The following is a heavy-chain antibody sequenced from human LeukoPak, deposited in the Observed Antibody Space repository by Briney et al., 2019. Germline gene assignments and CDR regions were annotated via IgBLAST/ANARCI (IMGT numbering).Heavy chain of an antibody. V-gene: IGHV4-59*01. Sequence: PSETLSLTCTVSGGSISSYYWSWIRQPPGKGREWSGYIYYSGSTNYNPSLKSRVTISVDTSKNQFSLKLSSVTAADTAVYYCARDKLYYDYVWGSYRYTGFDYWGQGTLVTASS. CDR3: ARDKLYYDYVWGSYRYTGFDY. D-gene: IGHD3-16*02. CDR1: GGSISSYY. CDR2: IYYSGST. J-gene: IGHJ4*02.